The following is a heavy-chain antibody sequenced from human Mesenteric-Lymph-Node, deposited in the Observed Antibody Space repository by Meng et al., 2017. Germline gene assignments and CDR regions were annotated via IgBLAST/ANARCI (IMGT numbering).Heavy chain of an antibody. CDR3: ARCIAVAGNWFDP. CDR1: GYTFTTYA. D-gene: IGHD6-19*01. Sequence: QVHLVQSGAEVKKPGASLKDSCKASGYTFTTYAIHWVRQAPGQRLEWMGWINAGNGNTRYSQKFQGRVSITRDTSASTAYMELSSLRSEDTAVYYCARCIAVAGNWFDPWGQGTLVTVSS. V-gene: IGHV1-3*01. CDR2: INAGNGNT. J-gene: IGHJ5*02.